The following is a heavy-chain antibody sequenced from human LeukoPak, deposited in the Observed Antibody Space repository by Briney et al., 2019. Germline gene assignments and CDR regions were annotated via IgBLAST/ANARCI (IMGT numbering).Heavy chain of an antibody. Sequence: ASVTVSCKASGYTFTSYGISWVRQAPGQGLEWMGWISAYNGNTNYAQKLQGRVTMTTDTSTSTAYMELRSLRSDDTAVYYCARDFVDSGSYFQSDYWGQGTLVTVSS. V-gene: IGHV1-18*01. CDR2: ISAYNGNT. J-gene: IGHJ4*02. CDR1: GYTFTSYG. D-gene: IGHD1-26*01. CDR3: ARDFVDSGSYFQSDY.